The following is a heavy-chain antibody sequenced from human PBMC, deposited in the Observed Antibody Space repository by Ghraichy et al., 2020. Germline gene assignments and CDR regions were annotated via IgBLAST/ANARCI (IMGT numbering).Heavy chain of an antibody. CDR3: ARGKRHASGGSYSHPPARSLVG. V-gene: IGHV4-59*01. CDR2: IYYSEST. Sequence: SETLSLTCSVSGGSISSNYWNWIRQPPGKGLEWIGYIYYSESTNYNPSLKSRVTMSIDTSKNQFSLRMSSVTAADTAVYYCARGKRHASGGSYSHPPARSLVGWGQGGQDTVS. D-gene: IGHD3-10*01. CDR1: GGSISSNY. J-gene: IGHJ1*01.